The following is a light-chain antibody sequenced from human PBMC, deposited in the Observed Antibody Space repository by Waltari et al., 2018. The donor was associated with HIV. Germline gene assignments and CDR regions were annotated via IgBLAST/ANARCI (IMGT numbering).Light chain of an antibody. CDR2: WAS. CDR3: QQYSITQYS. J-gene: IGKJ2*03. V-gene: IGKV4-1*01. CDR1: QSLLYTSNNKNY. Sequence: DIVMTQSPDSLAVSLGERATINCKSSQSLLYTSNNKNYLAWYQQKPGQPPKLLIYWASIREYGVPYRFSGIESWTDFTLTISSLQPEDVAVYYCQQYSITQYSFGQGTKLEIK.